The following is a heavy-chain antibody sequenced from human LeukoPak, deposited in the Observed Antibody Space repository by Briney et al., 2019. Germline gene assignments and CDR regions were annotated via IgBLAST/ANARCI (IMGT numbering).Heavy chain of an antibody. CDR1: GFTVSSNY. CDR3: AREEVFITGTTAAFDI. CDR2: ISSSSSYI. V-gene: IGHV3-21*01. D-gene: IGHD1-7*01. J-gene: IGHJ3*02. Sequence: GGSLRLSCAASGFTVSSNYMSWVRQAPGKGLEWVSSISSSSSYIYYADSVKGRFTISRDNAKSSLYLQMNSLRAEDTAVYYCAREEVFITGTTAAFDIWGQGTMVTVSS.